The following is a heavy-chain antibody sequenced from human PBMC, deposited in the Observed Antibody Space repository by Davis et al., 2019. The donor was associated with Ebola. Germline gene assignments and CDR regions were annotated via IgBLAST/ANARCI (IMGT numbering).Heavy chain of an antibody. CDR3: AHISALQGYCISTTCYDF. Sequence: SGPTLVKPTQTLTLTCTFSGFSLSTTGMGVGWIRQPPGKALEWLALIYWDDDKRYSPSLRSRLTITKATSKNQVVLTMTNMDPADTATYYCAHISALQGYCISTTCYDFWGQGTLVTVSS. CDR2: IYWDDDK. D-gene: IGHD2-2*01. CDR1: GFSLSTTGMG. V-gene: IGHV2-5*02. J-gene: IGHJ4*02.